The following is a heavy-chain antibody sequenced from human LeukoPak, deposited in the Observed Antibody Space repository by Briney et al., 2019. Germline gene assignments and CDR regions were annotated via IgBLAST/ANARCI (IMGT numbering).Heavy chain of an antibody. D-gene: IGHD3-10*01. Sequence: SETLSLTCTVSGFSTNAYYWGWIRQSPGKGLQYIGYIYYTGGTHYSPSLHSRVTMSIDTSKNQFSLKLHPVTAADTAMYYCARVRDGPRGTHFDFWGQGTLVTVSS. J-gene: IGHJ4*02. CDR1: GFSTNAYY. V-gene: IGHV4-59*01. CDR2: IYYTGGT. CDR3: ARVRDGPRGTHFDF.